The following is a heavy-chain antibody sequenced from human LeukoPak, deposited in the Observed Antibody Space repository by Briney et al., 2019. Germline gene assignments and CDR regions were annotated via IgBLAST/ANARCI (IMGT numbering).Heavy chain of an antibody. CDR1: GFTFSSYA. D-gene: IGHD3-22*01. CDR2: ISGSGGST. J-gene: IGHJ4*02. Sequence: GASLRLSCAASGFTFSSYAMSWVRQAPGKGLEWVSVISGSGGSTYYADFVKGRFTISRDNSKNTLYLQMNSLRAEDTAVYYCAKGLEKVVVASYLDYWGQGTLVTVSS. CDR3: AKGLEKVVVASYLDY. V-gene: IGHV3-23*01.